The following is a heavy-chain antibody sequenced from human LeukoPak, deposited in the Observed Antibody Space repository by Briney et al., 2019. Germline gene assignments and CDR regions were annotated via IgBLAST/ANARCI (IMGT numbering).Heavy chain of an antibody. CDR1: GYTFTSYG. CDR3: ASDWGLSQLEYCSNTNCYMGAFDI. D-gene: IGHD2-2*02. Sequence: GASVKVSCKASGYTFTSYGISWVRQAPGQGLEWMGWISAYNGNTHYAQKLQGRVTMTTDTSTSTAYMELSRLRSDDTAVYYCASDWGLSQLEYCSNTNCYMGAFDIWGQGTMVTVSS. CDR2: ISAYNGNT. V-gene: IGHV1-18*01. J-gene: IGHJ3*02.